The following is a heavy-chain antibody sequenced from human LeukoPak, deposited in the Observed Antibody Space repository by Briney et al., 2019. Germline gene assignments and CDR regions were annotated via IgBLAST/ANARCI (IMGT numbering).Heavy chain of an antibody. J-gene: IGHJ4*02. V-gene: IGHV4-39*07. CDR1: GGSITSSDYY. CDR2: IYYSGST. CDR3: ARGGLDSSGYLDY. D-gene: IGHD3-22*01. Sequence: PSETLSLTCTVSGGSITSSDYYWGWIRQPPGKGLEWIGCIYYSGSTYYNPSLKNRVSISVDTSNNQFSLKLSSVTAADTAVYYCARGGLDSSGYLDYWGQGTLVTVSS.